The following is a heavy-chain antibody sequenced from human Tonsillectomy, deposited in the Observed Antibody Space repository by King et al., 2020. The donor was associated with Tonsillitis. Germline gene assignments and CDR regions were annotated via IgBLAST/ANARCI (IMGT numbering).Heavy chain of an antibody. CDR2: ISTDGRNK. Sequence: QLVQSGGGVVQPGRSLRLSCAASGFTFSNTGMHWVRQAPGRGLELVAVISTDGRNKFYADSVKGRFTVSRDNSKNTLYLEMNSLRAGDTALYYCTKEEMTTIFNFDYWGQGTLVTVSS. D-gene: IGHD5-24*01. V-gene: IGHV3-30*18. CDR1: GFTFSNTG. CDR3: TKEEMTTIFNFDY. J-gene: IGHJ4*02.